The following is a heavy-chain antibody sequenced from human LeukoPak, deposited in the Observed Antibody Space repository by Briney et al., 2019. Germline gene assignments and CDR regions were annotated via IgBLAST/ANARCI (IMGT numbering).Heavy chain of an antibody. Sequence: PGGSLRLSCAASGFTFSSYGMSWVRQAPGKGLEWVSAISGSGGSTYYADSVKGRFTISRDNSKNTLYLQMNSLRAEDTAVYYCARKTRDMIVVVITRYYFDYWGQGTLVTVSS. J-gene: IGHJ4*02. CDR1: GFTFSSYG. CDR2: ISGSGGST. CDR3: ARKTRDMIVVVITRYYFDY. D-gene: IGHD3-22*01. V-gene: IGHV3-23*01.